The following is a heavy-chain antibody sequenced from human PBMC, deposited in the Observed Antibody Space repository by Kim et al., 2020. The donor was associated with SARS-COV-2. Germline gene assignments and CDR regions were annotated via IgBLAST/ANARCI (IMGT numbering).Heavy chain of an antibody. J-gene: IGHJ4*02. V-gene: IGHV4-59*13. D-gene: IGHD3-10*01. CDR3: ARGRTRGYYGSGSFDY. CDR2: IYYSGST. Sequence: SETLSLTCTVSGGSISSYYWSWIRQPPGKGLEWIGYIYYSGSTNYNPSLKSRVTISVDTSKNQFSLKLSSVTAADTAVYYCARGRTRGYYGSGSFDYWGQGTLVTVSS. CDR1: GGSISSYY.